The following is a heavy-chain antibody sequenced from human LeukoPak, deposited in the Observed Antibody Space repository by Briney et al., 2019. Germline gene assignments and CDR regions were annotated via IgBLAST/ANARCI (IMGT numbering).Heavy chain of an antibody. Sequence: GGSLRLSCAASGFTVSTKFMHWVRQAPGKGLEWVSGINWNGGSTGYADSVKGRFTISRDNAKNSLYLQMNSLRAEDTALYYCARDPTYYDILTGYGGYYYYYMDVWGKGTTVTVSS. D-gene: IGHD3-9*01. CDR1: GFTVSTKF. V-gene: IGHV3-20*04. J-gene: IGHJ6*03. CDR3: ARDPTYYDILTGYGGYYYYYMDV. CDR2: INWNGGST.